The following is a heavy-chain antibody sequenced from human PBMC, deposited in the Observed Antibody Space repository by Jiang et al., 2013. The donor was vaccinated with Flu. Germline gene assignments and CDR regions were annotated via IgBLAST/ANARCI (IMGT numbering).Heavy chain of an antibody. Sequence: VQLLESGGGVVQPGGSLRLSCAASGFTFNSFAFHWVRQAPGKGLEWVAVTTFDGGNEYYADSVRGRFIISRDNSKSTLDLQMDRLRLEDTAIYYCVRDWSSSFTVSRGVVPHFDHWGQGTLVTVSS. CDR1: GFTFNSFA. V-gene: IGHV3-30-3*01. J-gene: IGHJ4*02. D-gene: IGHD3-10*01. CDR3: VRDWSSSFTVSRGVVPHFDH. CDR2: TTFDGGNE.